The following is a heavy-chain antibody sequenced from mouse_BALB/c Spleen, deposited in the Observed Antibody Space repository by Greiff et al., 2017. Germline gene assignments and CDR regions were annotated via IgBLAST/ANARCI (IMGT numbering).Heavy chain of an antibody. CDR2: IYPGNVNT. CDR3: AREGELGRVFAY. Sequence: QVQLQQSGPELVKPGASVRISCKASGYTFTSYYIHWVKQRPGQGLEWIGWIYPGNVNTKYNEKFKGKATLTADKSSSTAYMQLSSLTSEDSAVYFCAREGELGRVFAYWGQGTLVTVSA. J-gene: IGHJ3*01. V-gene: IGHV1S56*01. D-gene: IGHD4-1*01. CDR1: GYTFTSYY.